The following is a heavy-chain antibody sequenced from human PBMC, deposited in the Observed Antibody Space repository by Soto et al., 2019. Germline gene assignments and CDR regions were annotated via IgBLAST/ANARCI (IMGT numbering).Heavy chain of an antibody. CDR1: GFSFSTYG. D-gene: IGHD1-26*01. Sequence: QVHLVESGGGVVQPGRSLRLSCAASGFSFSTYGMHWVRQAPGKGLEWVAFISNDGSNKYYADSVKGRFTISRDNSKNTRYLQMSSLRAEDTAVYYSAKGFGNYWAFDYWGQGTLVTVSS. CDR3: AKGFGNYWAFDY. V-gene: IGHV3-30*18. CDR2: ISNDGSNK. J-gene: IGHJ4*02.